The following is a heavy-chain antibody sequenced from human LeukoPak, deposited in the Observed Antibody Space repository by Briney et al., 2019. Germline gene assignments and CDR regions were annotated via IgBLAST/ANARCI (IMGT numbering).Heavy chain of an antibody. CDR1: GGTFNTYA. D-gene: IGHD2-15*01. J-gene: IGHJ4*02. V-gene: IGHV1-69*13. CDR2: IIPMFGTA. CDR3: ARGGLKEWN. Sequence: SVKVPCKASGGTFNTYAVNWVRQAPGQGLEWMGGIIPMFGTANYAQKFLGRVTITADESMNTAYMELSSLRSEDTAMYYCARGGLKEWNWGQGTLVTVSS.